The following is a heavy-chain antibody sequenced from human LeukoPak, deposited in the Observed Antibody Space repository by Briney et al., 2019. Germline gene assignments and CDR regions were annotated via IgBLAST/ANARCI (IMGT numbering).Heavy chain of an antibody. J-gene: IGHJ3*02. D-gene: IGHD5-24*01. CDR3: ARGRGEMATIKGCAFDI. Sequence: ASVKVSCKASGGTFSSYNINWVRLVRGQGLEWMGRIFPIIDMANSAQKFHVRVTIIADKSTNTAYMELSSLRPEDTAVYYCARGRGEMATIKGCAFDIWGQGTMVTVSS. CDR1: GGTFSSYN. V-gene: IGHV1-69*02. CDR2: IFPIIDMA.